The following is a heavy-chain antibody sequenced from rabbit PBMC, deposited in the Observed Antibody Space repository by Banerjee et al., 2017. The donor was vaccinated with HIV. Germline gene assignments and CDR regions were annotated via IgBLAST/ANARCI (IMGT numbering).Heavy chain of an antibody. D-gene: IGHD8-1*01. CDR2: IWSGGST. CDR1: GFSFNSNYY. V-gene: IGHV1S45*01. Sequence: QEQLEESGGDLVKPGASLTLTCTASGFSFNSNYYICWVRQAPGKGLEWIGFIWSGGSTDYASWAKGRFTISKTSSTTVTLQMTSLTAADTATYFCARVDNVLSYYSDLWGQGTLVTVS. CDR3: ARVDNVLSYYSDL. J-gene: IGHJ4*01.